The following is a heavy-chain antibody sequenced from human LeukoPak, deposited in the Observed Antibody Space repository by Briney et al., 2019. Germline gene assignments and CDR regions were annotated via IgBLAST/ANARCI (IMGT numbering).Heavy chain of an antibody. CDR2: INHSGST. D-gene: IGHD2-15*01. CDR1: GGSFSGYY. J-gene: IGHJ4*02. V-gene: IGHV4-34*01. CDR3: ARAPTWSPGYCFDY. Sequence: SETLSLTCAVYGGSFSGYYWCWIRQPPGKGLEWIGEINHSGSTNYNPSLKSRVTISVDTSKNQFSLKLSSVTAADTAVYYCARAPTWSPGYCFDYWGQGTLVTVSS.